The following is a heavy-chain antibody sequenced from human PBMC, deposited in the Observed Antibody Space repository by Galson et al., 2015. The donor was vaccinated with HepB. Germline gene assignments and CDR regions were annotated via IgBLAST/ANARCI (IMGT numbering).Heavy chain of an antibody. Sequence: SETPSLTCTVSGGSFSSYYWSWIRQPAGKGLEWIGHIHISGSTNYNPSLKSRVTMSVDTSKHQFSLKLSSVTAADTAVYYCARAGTWLQDAFNIWGQGTMVTVSS. D-gene: IGHD5-18*01. J-gene: IGHJ3*02. CDR3: ARAGTWLQDAFNI. CDR1: GGSFSSYY. V-gene: IGHV4-4*07. CDR2: IHISGST.